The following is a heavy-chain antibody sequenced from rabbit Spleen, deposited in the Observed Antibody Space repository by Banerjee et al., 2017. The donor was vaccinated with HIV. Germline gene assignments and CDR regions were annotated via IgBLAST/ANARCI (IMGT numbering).Heavy chain of an antibody. J-gene: IGHJ4*01. V-gene: IGHV1S45*01. D-gene: IGHD7-1*01. CDR3: ARETWGATGNYGL. CDR1: GFTLSNSW. Sequence: QEQLEESGGDLVKPEGSLTLTCTASGFTLSNSWICWVRQAPGKGLEWIGCIYTGNGHTYYASWAKGRFTISKTSSTTVTLQVTSLTAADTATYFCARETWGATGNYGLWGPGTLVTVS. CDR2: IYTGNGHT.